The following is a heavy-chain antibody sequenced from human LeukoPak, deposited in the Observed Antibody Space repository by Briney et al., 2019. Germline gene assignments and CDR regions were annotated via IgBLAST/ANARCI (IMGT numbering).Heavy chain of an antibody. J-gene: IGHJ6*03. V-gene: IGHV3-21*01. CDR3: ARVGLRGYSYGYYMDV. CDR1: GFAFSSYS. D-gene: IGHD5-18*01. CDR2: ISSSSSYI. Sequence: SGGSLRLSCAASGFAFSSYSMNWVRQAPGKGLEWVSSISSSSSYIYYADSVKGRFTISRDNAKNSLYLQMNSLRAEDTAVYYCARVGLRGYSYGYYMDVWGKGTTVTVSS.